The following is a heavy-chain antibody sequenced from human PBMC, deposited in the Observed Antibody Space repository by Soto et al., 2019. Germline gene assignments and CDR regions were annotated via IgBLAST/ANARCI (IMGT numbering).Heavy chain of an antibody. CDR1: GFTFSSYG. CDR2: IWYDGSNK. CDR3: ARDYDSSGYPRYYFDY. V-gene: IGHV3-33*01. D-gene: IGHD3-22*01. Sequence: QVQLVESGGGVVQPGRSLRLSCAASGFTFSSYGMHWVRQAPGKGLEWVAVIWYDGSNKYYADSVKGRFTISRDNSKNTLYLQMNSLRAEDTAVCYCARDYDSSGYPRYYFDYWGQGTLVTVSS. J-gene: IGHJ4*02.